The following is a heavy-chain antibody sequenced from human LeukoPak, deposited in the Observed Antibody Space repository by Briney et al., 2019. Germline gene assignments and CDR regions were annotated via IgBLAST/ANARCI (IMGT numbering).Heavy chain of an antibody. J-gene: IGHJ6*03. CDR1: GFTFDDYG. V-gene: IGHV3-20*04. CDR2: INWDGGST. CDR3: ARRESTYQNYYYFYYMDV. Sequence: GGSLRLYGAASGFTFDDYGMSWVRQAPGKGLEWVSDINWDGGSTGYADSVKGRFTISRDNAKNSLYLQMNSLRAEDTALYYCARRESTYQNYYYFYYMDVWGKGTTVTVSS.